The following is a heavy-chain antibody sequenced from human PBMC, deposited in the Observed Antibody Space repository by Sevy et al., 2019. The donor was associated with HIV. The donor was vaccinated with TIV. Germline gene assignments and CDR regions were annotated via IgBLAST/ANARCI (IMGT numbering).Heavy chain of an antibody. Sequence: GGSLRLSCAASGFTFSSYAMSWVRQAPGKGLEWVSAISGSGGSTYYADSVKGRFTISRDNSKNTLYLQMNSLRAEDTAVYYCAKVPYGTGTTTPYYFDYWGQRTLVTVSS. CDR2: ISGSGGST. CDR1: GFTFSSYA. V-gene: IGHV3-23*01. CDR3: AKVPYGTGTTTPYYFDY. D-gene: IGHD4-4*01. J-gene: IGHJ4*02.